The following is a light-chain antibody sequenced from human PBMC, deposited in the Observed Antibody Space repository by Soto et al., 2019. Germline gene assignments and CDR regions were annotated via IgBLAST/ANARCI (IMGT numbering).Light chain of an antibody. CDR3: HSYTSSSTTV. J-gene: IGLJ3*02. CDR2: DVI. V-gene: IGLV2-14*01. Sequence: QSVLTQPASVSGSPGQSIAISCTGTSSDVGGYDYVSWYQQHPGKAPKLMIYDVINRPSGVSNRFSGSKSGNTASLTITGLQAEDEADYYCHSYTSSSTTVFGGGTKLTVL. CDR1: SSDVGGYDY.